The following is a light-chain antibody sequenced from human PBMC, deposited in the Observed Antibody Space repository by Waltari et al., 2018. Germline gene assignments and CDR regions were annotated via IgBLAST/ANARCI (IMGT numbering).Light chain of an antibody. CDR1: QTINTY. Sequence: DIQMTQSPSPLSSSVGDRVTITCRASQTINTYLNWYQQKPGKAPKLLIYTASTLQSGVPSRVSGSGFGTDFTLTISSLQPEDFATYYCQQSYSTPWTFGQGTKVEIK. V-gene: IGKV1-39*01. CDR3: QQSYSTPWT. CDR2: TAS. J-gene: IGKJ1*01.